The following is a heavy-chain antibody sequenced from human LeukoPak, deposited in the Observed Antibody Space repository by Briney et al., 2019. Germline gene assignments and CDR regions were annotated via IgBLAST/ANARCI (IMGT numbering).Heavy chain of an antibody. V-gene: IGHV3-23*01. CDR1: TFTFTTIS. J-gene: IGHJ4*02. D-gene: IGHD6-19*01. Sequence: QPPRSLRPASPAATFTFTTISTVCVRQAPGNWMACAPAIGGSGGGTYYTDSVRGRFSIFRVNSKNSLYLQMNALRAEDTAVYYCAKDFGPDSSGSLFMNWGQGTLVTVSS. CDR2: IGGSGGGT. CDR3: AKDFGPDSSGSLFMN.